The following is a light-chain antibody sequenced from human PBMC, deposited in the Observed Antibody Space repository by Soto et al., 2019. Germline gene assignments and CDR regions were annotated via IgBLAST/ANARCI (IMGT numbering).Light chain of an antibody. V-gene: IGLV2-8*01. CDR2: EVT. CDR3: SSYAASNNFYFV. CDR1: SSDVGGYNY. Sequence: QSALTQPPSASGSPGQSVTISFTGTSSDVGGYNYVSWYQQYPGRAPKLMIYEVTKRPSGVTDRFSGSKSGNTASLTVSGLQAEDEADYYCSSYAASNNFYFVFGGGTKLTVL. J-gene: IGLJ3*02.